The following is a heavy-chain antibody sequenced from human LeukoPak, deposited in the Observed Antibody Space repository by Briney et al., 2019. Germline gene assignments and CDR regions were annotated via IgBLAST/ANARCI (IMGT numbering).Heavy chain of an antibody. V-gene: IGHV3-21*01. CDR2: ITGSNSYI. J-gene: IGHJ4*02. Sequence: GGSLRLSCAASGFTFSTYSMNWVRQAPGKGLEWVSSITGSNSYIYYADSVKGRFTISRDNAKNSLYLQMNSLRAEDTAVYYCAREARGFIAAAGTADYWGQGTLVTVSS. D-gene: IGHD6-13*01. CDR1: GFTFSTYS. CDR3: AREARGFIAAAGTADY.